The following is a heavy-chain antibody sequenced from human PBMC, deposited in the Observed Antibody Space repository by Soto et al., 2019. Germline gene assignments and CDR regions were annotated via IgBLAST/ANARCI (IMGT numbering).Heavy chain of an antibody. J-gene: IGHJ6*02. Sequence: ASVKVSCKASGYTFTSYGISWVRQAPGQGLEWVGWISAYNGNSNYAQKYHGRVTMTTDTSTNTAYMEMSSLRSDDTAVYYCARIADCSTTSCSFPSRFHIRGYYYYYGLDVWGQGTTVTVSS. CDR1: GYTFTSYG. CDR3: ARIADCSTTSCSFPSRFHIRGYYYYYGLDV. D-gene: IGHD2-2*01. V-gene: IGHV1-18*01. CDR2: ISAYNGNS.